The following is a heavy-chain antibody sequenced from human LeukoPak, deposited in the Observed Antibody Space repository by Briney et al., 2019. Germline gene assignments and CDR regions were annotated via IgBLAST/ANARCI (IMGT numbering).Heavy chain of an antibody. CDR3: ASYSAPRMAVPAAWGLFDY. Sequence: SETLSLTCTVSGDSIGGSSYYWGWIRQAPGKGLEWIGSIYYSGSTYYNPSLRSRVTISLDTSKNQFSLKLSSVTAADTAVYYCASYSAPRMAVPAAWGLFDYWGQGTLVTVSS. J-gene: IGHJ4*02. CDR2: IYYSGST. CDR1: GDSIGGSSYY. V-gene: IGHV4-39*07. D-gene: IGHD2-2*01.